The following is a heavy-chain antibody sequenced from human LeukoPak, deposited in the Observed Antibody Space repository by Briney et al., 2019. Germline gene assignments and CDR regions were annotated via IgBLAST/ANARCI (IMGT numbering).Heavy chain of an antibody. CDR1: GFTFSSYA. CDR2: ISGSGGST. CDR3: AKEGLTGSGWQECFDY. V-gene: IGHV3-23*01. J-gene: IGHJ4*02. D-gene: IGHD6-25*01. Sequence: GGSLRLSCAASGFTFSSYAMSWVRQAPGKGLEWVSAISGSGGSTYYADSVKGRFTISRDNSKNTLYLQMNSLRAEDTAVYYCAKEGLTGSGWQECFDYWGQGTLVTVSS.